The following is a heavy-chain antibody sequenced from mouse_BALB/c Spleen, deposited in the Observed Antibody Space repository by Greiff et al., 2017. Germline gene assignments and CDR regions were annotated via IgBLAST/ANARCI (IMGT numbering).Heavy chain of an antibody. D-gene: IGHD2-4*01. Sequence: VQLKESGPELVKPGASVKISCKASGYSFTGFFMNWVKQSHGKRLEWIGRINPYNGDTFYNQKFQGKATLTVDKSSSTAHMELLSLTSEDSAVYYCGRSRDYGPYAMDYWGQGTSVTVSS. V-gene: IGHV1-37*01. CDR2: INPYNGDT. CDR1: GYSFTGFF. J-gene: IGHJ4*01. CDR3: GRSRDYGPYAMDY.